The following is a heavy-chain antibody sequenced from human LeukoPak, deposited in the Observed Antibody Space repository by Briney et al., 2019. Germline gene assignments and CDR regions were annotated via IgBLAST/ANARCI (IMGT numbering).Heavy chain of an antibody. J-gene: IGHJ3*02. CDR1: GGSFTFTSHA. CDR2: IIPIYGSA. Sequence: SVKVSCKASGGSFTFTSHAISWVRQAPGQGLEWMGGIIPIYGSATYAQKFQGRVTITSDESTRTAYMELSSLRPEDSAMHYCAGFFYDNSGAAFDIWGQGTMVTVSS. CDR3: AGFFYDNSGAAFDI. D-gene: IGHD3-22*01. V-gene: IGHV1-69*13.